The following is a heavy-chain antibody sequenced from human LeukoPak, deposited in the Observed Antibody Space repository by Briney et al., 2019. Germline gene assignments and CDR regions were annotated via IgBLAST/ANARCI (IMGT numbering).Heavy chain of an antibody. CDR2: IYTSGST. CDR1: GGSISSYY. D-gene: IGHD3-22*01. CDR3: ARDSRGDSSGYYYTFDY. Sequence: SETLSPTCTVSGGSISSYYWSWIRQPAGKGLEWIGRIYTSGSTNYNPSLKSRVTMSVDTSKNQFSLKLSSVTAADTAVYYCARDSRGDSSGYYYTFDYWGQGTLVTVSS. V-gene: IGHV4-4*07. J-gene: IGHJ4*02.